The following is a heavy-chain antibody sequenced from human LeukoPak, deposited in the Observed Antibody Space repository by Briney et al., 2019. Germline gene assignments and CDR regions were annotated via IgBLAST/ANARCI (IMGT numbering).Heavy chain of an antibody. V-gene: IGHV4-31*03. D-gene: IGHD3-22*01. Sequence: SQTLSLTCTVSGGSISSGGYYWSWIRQHPGKGLEWIGYIYYSGSTYYNPSLKSRVTISVDTSKNQFSLKLSPVTAADTAVYYCARDYYDSGFDPWGQGTLVTVSS. CDR2: IYYSGST. J-gene: IGHJ5*02. CDR1: GGSISSGGYY. CDR3: ARDYYDSGFDP.